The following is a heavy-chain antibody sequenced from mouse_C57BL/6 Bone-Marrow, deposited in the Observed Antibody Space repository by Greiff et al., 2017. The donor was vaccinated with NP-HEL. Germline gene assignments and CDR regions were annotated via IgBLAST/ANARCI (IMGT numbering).Heavy chain of an antibody. CDR3: ARSTYYSNYYFDY. V-gene: IGHV7-3*01. CDR1: GFTFTDYY. D-gene: IGHD2-5*01. Sequence: EVMLVESGGGLVQPGGSLSLSCAASGFTFTDYYMSWVRQPPGKALEWLGFIRNKANGYTTEYSASVKGRFTISRDNSQSILYLQMNALRAEDSATYYCARSTYYSNYYFDYWGQGTTLTVSS. CDR2: IRNKANGYTT. J-gene: IGHJ2*01.